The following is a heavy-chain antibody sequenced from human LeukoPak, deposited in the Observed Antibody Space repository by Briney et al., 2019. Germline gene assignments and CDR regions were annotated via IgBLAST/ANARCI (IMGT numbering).Heavy chain of an antibody. CDR3: ARALFRLDISSRSLHWNFDL. CDR1: GGSVSGSITSYY. CDR2: IYRSEST. J-gene: IGHJ2*01. V-gene: IGHV4-61*01. D-gene: IGHD3-3*01. Sequence: SETLSLTCTVSGGSVSGSITSYYWSWIRKPPGKGLEWIGYIYRSESTNYNPSLKSRVTISVDTSKNQFSLELTSVTAADTAVYYCARALFRLDISSRSLHWNFDLWGRGAQVTVSS.